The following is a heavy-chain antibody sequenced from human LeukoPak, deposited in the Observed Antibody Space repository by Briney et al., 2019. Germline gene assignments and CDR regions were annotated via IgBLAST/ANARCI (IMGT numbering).Heavy chain of an antibody. CDR1: GFTLSRYN. V-gene: IGHV3-48*01. D-gene: IGHD6-19*01. Sequence: GGSLRLSCAVSGFTLSRYNMNWVRQAPGKGLQWISYISSGSATKAYADSVKGRFTISRDDAKNSLELQMTSLRVEDTAVYYCARGGWDSSGWYFLSGDYWGQGTLVTVSS. J-gene: IGHJ4*02. CDR2: ISSGSATK. CDR3: ARGGWDSSGWYFLSGDY.